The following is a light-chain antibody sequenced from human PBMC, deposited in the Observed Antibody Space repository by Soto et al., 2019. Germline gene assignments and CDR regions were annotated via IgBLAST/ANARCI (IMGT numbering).Light chain of an antibody. J-gene: IGLJ2*01. CDR1: HSDVGSYNL. Sequence: QSALTQPASVSGSPGQSITISCTGTHSDVGSYNLVSWYQQHPGKAPKLIIYEDSKRPSGVSTASLTISGLEAEDEADYYCCSYAGSFSVIFGGGTKVTVL. V-gene: IGLV2-23*01. CDR3: CSYAGSFSVI. CDR2: EDS.